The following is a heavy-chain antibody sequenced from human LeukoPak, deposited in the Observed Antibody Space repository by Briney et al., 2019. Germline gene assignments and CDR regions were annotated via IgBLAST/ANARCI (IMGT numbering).Heavy chain of an antibody. CDR2: IYYSGST. Sequence: PSETLSLTCTVSGGSISSSSYYWGWIRQPPGKGLEWIGSIYYSGSTYYNPNLKSSVTISVDTYKHQPSLKLSSVTDADTAVYYCARRGGTGFSTFDPWGHGTLVTVSS. V-gene: IGHV4-39*01. CDR1: GGSISSSSYY. CDR3: ARRGGTGFSTFDP. D-gene: IGHD2-8*02. J-gene: IGHJ5*02.